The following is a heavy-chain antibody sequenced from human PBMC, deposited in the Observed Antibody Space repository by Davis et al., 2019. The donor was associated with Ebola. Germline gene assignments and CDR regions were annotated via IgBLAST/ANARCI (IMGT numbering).Heavy chain of an antibody. CDR3: VRFGRGAY. CDR1: DGSISSNY. V-gene: IGHV4-59*01. CDR2: IYDSGRT. J-gene: IGHJ4*02. Sequence: PSETLSLTCSFSDGSISSNYWNWIRQPPGKGLEWVGIIYDSGRTNYNPSLKSRVTISADTSKNQFSLNLRSVTAADTAVYYCVRFGRGAYWGQGTLVTVSS. D-gene: IGHD3-16*01.